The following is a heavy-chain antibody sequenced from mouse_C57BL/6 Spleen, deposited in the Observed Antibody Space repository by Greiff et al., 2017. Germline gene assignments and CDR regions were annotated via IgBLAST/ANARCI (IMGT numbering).Heavy chain of an antibody. Sequence: VQLQQSGAELVRPGSSVKMSCKTSGYTFTSYGINWVKQRPGQGLEWLGYIYIGTGYTEYNEKFKGKATLTLDTSSSTAYMQLSNLTSEDSAIYFCAREGAMDYWGQGTSVTVSS. J-gene: IGHJ4*01. CDR2: IYIGTGYT. CDR1: GYTFTSYG. V-gene: IGHV1-58*01. CDR3: AREGAMDY.